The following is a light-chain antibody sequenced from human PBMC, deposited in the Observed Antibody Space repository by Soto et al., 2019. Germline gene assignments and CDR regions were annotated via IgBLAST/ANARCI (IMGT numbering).Light chain of an antibody. CDR3: QVWDSSSDHYV. Sequence: SYELTQPPSVSVAPGKTARITCGGNNIGSKSVHWYQQKPGQAPVLVIYYDSDRPSGIPERFSGSNSGNTATLTISRVEAGDEVDYYCQVWDSSSDHYVFGTGTNLTVL. CDR2: YDS. V-gene: IGLV3-21*04. J-gene: IGLJ1*01. CDR1: NIGSKS.